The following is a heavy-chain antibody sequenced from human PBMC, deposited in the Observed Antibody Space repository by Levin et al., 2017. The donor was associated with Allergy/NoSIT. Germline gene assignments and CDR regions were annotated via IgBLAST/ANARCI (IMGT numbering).Heavy chain of an antibody. J-gene: IGHJ2*01. V-gene: IGHV1-69*06. CDR2: VSPRFGTS. Sequence: AASVKVSCKASGGSFSGYDISWVRQAPGQGLEWMGGVSPRFGTSNYAQKFRGRVTLTADKSTSTAYMELSSLRSDDTAVYYCAREPYHWGSNWYFDVWGRGTLVTVSS. CDR1: GGSFSGYD. CDR3: AREPYHWGSNWYFDV. D-gene: IGHD7-27*01.